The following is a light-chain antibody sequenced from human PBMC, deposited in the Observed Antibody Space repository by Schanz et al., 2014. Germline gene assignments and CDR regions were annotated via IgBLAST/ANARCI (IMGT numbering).Light chain of an antibody. J-gene: IGKJ2*03. CDR3: QQLNSYPPGYS. Sequence: EIVMTQSPATLSVSPGERATLSCRASQSVSSNLAWYQQKPGQAPRLLIYGASTRATGIPARFSGSGSGTEFTLTISSLQSEDFATYYCQQLNSYPPGYSFGQGTKLEIK. V-gene: IGKV3-15*01. CDR1: QSVSSN. CDR2: GAS.